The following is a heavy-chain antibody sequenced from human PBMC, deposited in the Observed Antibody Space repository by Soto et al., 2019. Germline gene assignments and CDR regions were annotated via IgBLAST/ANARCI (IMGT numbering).Heavy chain of an antibody. V-gene: IGHV4-39*01. J-gene: IGHJ5*02. Sequence: PSETLSLTCSVSGGSINSSSYFWGWVRQPPGKGLEWIGSIYYSGSTYYNPSLRSRVTISVDTSKDQFSLKLSSVTAADTAVFYCARHYSSGSRNWFDPWGQGTLVTVSS. D-gene: IGHD6-19*01. CDR3: ARHYSSGSRNWFDP. CDR1: GGSINSSSYF. CDR2: IYYSGST.